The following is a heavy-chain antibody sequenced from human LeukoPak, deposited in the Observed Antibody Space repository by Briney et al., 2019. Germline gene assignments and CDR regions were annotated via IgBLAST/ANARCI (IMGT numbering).Heavy chain of an antibody. CDR2: ISGCEGSA. Sequence: ASVKVSCKASGYTFTSYGISWVRQAPGQGLEWMGWISGCEGSAKYAQNFQGRGTMTIDTSTSTASMDVKSLIADDTGIYFCSRNALGTITAGPFNYRGQGTLVAASS. CDR1: GYTFTSYG. J-gene: IGHJ4*02. V-gene: IGHV1-18*01. CDR3: SRNALGTITAGPFNY. D-gene: IGHD5-24*01.